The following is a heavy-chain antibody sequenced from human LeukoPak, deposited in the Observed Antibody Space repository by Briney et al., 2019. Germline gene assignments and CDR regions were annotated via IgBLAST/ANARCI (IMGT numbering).Heavy chain of an antibody. CDR1: GFTFSSYS. J-gene: IGHJ6*03. CDR3: ARWGKVIIQTYSYYFMDV. V-gene: IGHV3-48*04. Sequence: GGSLRLSCAASGFTFSSYSMNWVRQAPGKGLEWVSYISGSGSSIYYADSVKGRFTISRDNAKNSLYLQMNSLRAEDTAVYYCARWGKVIIQTYSYYFMDVWGKGTTVTVSS. D-gene: IGHD3-22*01. CDR2: ISGSGSSI.